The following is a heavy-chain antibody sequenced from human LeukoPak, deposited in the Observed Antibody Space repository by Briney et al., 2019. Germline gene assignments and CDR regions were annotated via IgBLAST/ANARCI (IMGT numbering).Heavy chain of an antibody. CDR3: AKDVNRMISWFDP. D-gene: IGHD3-16*01. CDR1: GFTFSDYY. J-gene: IGHJ5*02. Sequence: PGGSLRLSCAASGFTFSDYYMSWIRQAPGKGLEWVSAISGSGGGTYYADSVKGRFTISRDNSKNTLYLQMNSLRAEDTAVYYCAKDVNRMISWFDPWGQGTLVTVSS. CDR2: ISGSGGGT. V-gene: IGHV3-23*01.